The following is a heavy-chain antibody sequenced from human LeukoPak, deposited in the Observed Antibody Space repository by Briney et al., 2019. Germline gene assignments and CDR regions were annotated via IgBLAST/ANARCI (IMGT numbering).Heavy chain of an antibody. CDR1: GGSFSGYY. CDR3: ARFLGSGWYGVDY. CDR2: INHSGST. J-gene: IGHJ4*02. D-gene: IGHD6-19*01. V-gene: IGHV4-34*01. Sequence: PSETLSLTCAVYGGSFSGYYRSWIRQPPGKGLEWIGEINHSGSTNYNPSLKSRVTISVGTSKNQFSLKLSSVTAAYTAVYYCARFLGSGWYGVDYWGQGTLVTVSS.